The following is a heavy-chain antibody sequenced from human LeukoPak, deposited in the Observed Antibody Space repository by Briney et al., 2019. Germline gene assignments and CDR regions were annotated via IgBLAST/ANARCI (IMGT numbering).Heavy chain of an antibody. D-gene: IGHD5-12*01. CDR2: FSYSGDG. V-gene: IGHV4-39*01. Sequence: PSETLSLTCAVSGASISSGTYSWGWMRQPPGKGPEWIGSFSYSGDGYYNSSLKSRVTISMGTSKNQFSLEVTSVTAADTAVYYRWAIVPTNKLDYWGQGTLVTVSS. CDR1: GASISSGTYS. CDR3: WAIVPTNKLDY. J-gene: IGHJ4*02.